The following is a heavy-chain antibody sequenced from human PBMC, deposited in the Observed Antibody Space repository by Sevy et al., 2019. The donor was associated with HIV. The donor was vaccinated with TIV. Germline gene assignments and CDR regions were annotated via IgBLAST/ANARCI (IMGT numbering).Heavy chain of an antibody. CDR3: ARRMDEGEWEPPWRMDV. Sequence: ASVKVSCKDSGYTFTDYYMHWVRQAPGQGLEWMGWINPNSGGRNYAQKFQGRVTMTRDTSISTAYMELSRLRSDDTAVYYCARRMDEGEWEPPWRMDVWGQGTTVTVSS. CDR1: GYTFTDYY. CDR2: INPNSGGR. V-gene: IGHV1-2*02. J-gene: IGHJ6*02. D-gene: IGHD1-26*01.